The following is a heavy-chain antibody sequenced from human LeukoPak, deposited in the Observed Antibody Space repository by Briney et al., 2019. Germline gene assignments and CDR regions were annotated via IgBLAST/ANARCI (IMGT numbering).Heavy chain of an antibody. CDR1: GYTFTSYY. J-gene: IGHJ4*02. CDR3: VRERERGTYFI. V-gene: IGHV1-46*01. CDR2: INPSGGST. D-gene: IGHD3-10*01. Sequence: ASVKVSCKASGYTFTSYYMHWVRQAPGQGLEWMGIINPSGGSTNYAQKFQGRVTMTRDTSTSTVYMGLTRLRFEDTAVYYCVRERERGTYFIWGQGTLVTVSS.